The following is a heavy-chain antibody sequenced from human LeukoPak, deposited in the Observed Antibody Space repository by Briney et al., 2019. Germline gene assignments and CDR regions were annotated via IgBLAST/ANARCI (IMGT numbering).Heavy chain of an antibody. CDR3: AREAITAAGRIDY. CDR1: GFTFINAW. J-gene: IGHJ4*02. CDR2: VKSRSDGGTA. Sequence: GGSLRLSCAASGFTFINAWMTWVRQVPGKGLEWVGRVKSRSDGGTAEYAAPVTGRFTISRDDSKDTVFLQMNSLRADDTAVYNCAREAITAAGRIDYWGQRTLVTVSS. V-gene: IGHV3-15*01. D-gene: IGHD6-13*01.